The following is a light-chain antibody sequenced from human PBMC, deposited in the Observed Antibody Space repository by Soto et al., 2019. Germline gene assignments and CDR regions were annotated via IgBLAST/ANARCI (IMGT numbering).Light chain of an antibody. CDR2: AAS. CDR1: QGISSY. Sequence: VIWMTQSPSLLSASTGARVPISCRMSQGISSYVAWYQQKPGKAPELLNYAASTLQSGVPSRFSGSGSGTDFTLTISCLQSEDFATYYCQQYYSFPWTFGQGTKVDIK. V-gene: IGKV1D-8*01. CDR3: QQYYSFPWT. J-gene: IGKJ1*01.